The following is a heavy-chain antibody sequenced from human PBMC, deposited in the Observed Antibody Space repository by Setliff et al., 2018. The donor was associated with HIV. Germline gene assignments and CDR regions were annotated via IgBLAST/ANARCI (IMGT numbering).Heavy chain of an antibody. D-gene: IGHD5-12*01. V-gene: IGHV4-34*01. CDR2: INHSGST. CDR1: GGSFSGYY. CDR3: ARGATLLPGYSDRWEYFYMDV. J-gene: IGHJ6*03. Sequence: SETLSLTCAVYGGSFSGYYWTWIRQPPGKGLEWIGEINHSGSTHYNPPLKSRATISVDTSKNQFSLRLNSVTAADTAVYYCARGATLLPGYSDRWEYFYMDVWGKGTTVTGSS.